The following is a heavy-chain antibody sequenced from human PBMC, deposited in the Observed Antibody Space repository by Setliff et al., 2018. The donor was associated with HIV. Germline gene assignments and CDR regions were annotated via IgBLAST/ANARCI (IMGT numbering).Heavy chain of an antibody. J-gene: IGHJ4*02. Sequence: PSETLSLTCSVSGGSIRSHYWSWIRQAPGKGLQWIGNVYYRAKTGATTDHNPSLRSRISISLDVSKNQLSLRLRSVAAADTAVYYCARVVKGYNWNYFDYWGQGTLVTVSS. D-gene: IGHD1-20*01. V-gene: IGHV4-59*11. CDR1: GGSIRSHY. CDR3: ARVVKGYNWNYFDY. CDR2: VYYRAKTGATT.